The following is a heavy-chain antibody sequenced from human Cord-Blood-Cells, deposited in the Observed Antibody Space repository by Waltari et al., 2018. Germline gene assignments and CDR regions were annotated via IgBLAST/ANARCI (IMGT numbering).Heavy chain of an antibody. J-gene: IGHJ6*02. CDR3: ARNHFWSGYPYYYYGMDV. CDR2: IIPIFGTA. Sequence: QVQLVQSGAEVKKPGSPVKGSCKPSGGTFSSYAISWVRRAPGHGLEWMGGIIPIFGTANYAQKFQGRVTITADKSTSTAYMELSSLRSEDTAVYYCARNHFWSGYPYYYYGMDVWGQGTTVTVSS. D-gene: IGHD3-3*02. V-gene: IGHV1-69*06. CDR1: GGTFSSYA.